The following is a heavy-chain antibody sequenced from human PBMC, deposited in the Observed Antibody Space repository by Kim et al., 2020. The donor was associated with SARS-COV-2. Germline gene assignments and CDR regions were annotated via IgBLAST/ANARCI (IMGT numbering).Heavy chain of an antibody. J-gene: IGHJ3*02. CDR2: INYSGNT. CDR3: ARLTAMTSMFTYHSFHI. CDR1: GDSMSPFW. V-gene: IGHV4-59*08. D-gene: IGHD2-21*01. Sequence: SETLSLTCTVSGDSMSPFWWSWIRQSPRKGLEWIANINYSGNTNYNPSLKSRVTISVDTSNNRFSLRLSSVTAEDTAMYYCARLTAMTSMFTYHSFHIWGQGTMVTVSS.